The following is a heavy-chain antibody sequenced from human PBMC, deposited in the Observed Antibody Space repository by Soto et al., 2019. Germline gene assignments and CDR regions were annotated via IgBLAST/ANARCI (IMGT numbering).Heavy chain of an antibody. CDR2: ISAYNGNT. D-gene: IGHD3-22*01. J-gene: IGHJ4*02. CDR1: GYTFTSYG. Sequence: ASVKFSCKASGYTFTSYGISWVRQAPGQGLECMGWISAYNGNTNYAQKLQGRVTMTTXTXXSXXXMXLXXLRXDXTAVYYCARGTTMIVVVPFDYWGQGTLVTVSS. V-gene: IGHV1-18*01. CDR3: ARGTTMIVVVPFDY.